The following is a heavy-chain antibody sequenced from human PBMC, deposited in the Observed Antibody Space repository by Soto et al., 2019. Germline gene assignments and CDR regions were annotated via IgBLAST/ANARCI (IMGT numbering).Heavy chain of an antibody. CDR2: INPSGGST. Sequence: GASVKVSCKASGYTFTSYYMHWVRQAPGQGLEWMGIINPSGGSTSYAQKFQGRVTMTRDTSTSTVYMELSSLRSEDTAVYYCARDIVATKSHPHYGMDVWGQGTTVTVSS. CDR1: GYTFTSYY. CDR3: ARDIVATKSHPHYGMDV. D-gene: IGHD5-12*01. V-gene: IGHV1-46*03. J-gene: IGHJ6*02.